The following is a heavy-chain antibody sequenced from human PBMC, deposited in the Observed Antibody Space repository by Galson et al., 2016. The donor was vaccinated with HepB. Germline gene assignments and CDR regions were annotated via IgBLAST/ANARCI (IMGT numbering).Heavy chain of an antibody. J-gene: IGHJ6*02. Sequence: CAISGDSVSTNSATWNWIRQSPSRALEWLGRTYYRSKWFYDYAVSVKSRMTINPDTSNNQFSLQLNSLTPDDTAVYYCARQSSGSSSQRPYYGMDVWAKGPRSPSP. CDR2: TYYRSKWFY. CDR1: GDSVSTNSAT. CDR3: ARQSSGSSSQRPYYGMDV. V-gene: IGHV6-1*01. D-gene: IGHD5-18*01.